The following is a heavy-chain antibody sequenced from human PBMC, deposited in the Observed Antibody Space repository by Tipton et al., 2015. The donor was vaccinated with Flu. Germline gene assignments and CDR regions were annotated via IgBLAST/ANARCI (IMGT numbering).Heavy chain of an antibody. CDR2: IHSSGTT. J-gene: IGHJ4*02. CDR1: GDSLNSYY. Sequence: TLSLTCIVSGDSLNSYYWNWIRQSAGKGLEWIGHIHSSGTTDHNYSLESRVTMSVDSSKNQFSLKLSSVTAADTAVYYCAREVVGLYNDDDDGGYLPYYFDHWGQGMLVTVSS. CDR3: AREVVGLYNDDDDGGYLPYYFDH. D-gene: IGHD4/OR15-4a*01. V-gene: IGHV4-4*07.